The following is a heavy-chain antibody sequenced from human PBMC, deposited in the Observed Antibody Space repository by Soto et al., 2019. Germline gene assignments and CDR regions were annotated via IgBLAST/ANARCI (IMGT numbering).Heavy chain of an antibody. Sequence: QVQRQESGPRLVKPSETLSLTCTISGGSISSDDWSWIRQPGGKGLEWIGRIYTSGITNYNPSLKNRVDVLLDTSKNQVSLKLSSVTAADTAVYYCAREGGSYDSGGFLIRGAFDVWGQGTTVTV. D-gene: IGHD3-22*01. V-gene: IGHV4-4*07. CDR1: GGSISSDD. CDR3: AREGGSYDSGGFLIRGAFDV. J-gene: IGHJ3*01. CDR2: IYTSGIT.